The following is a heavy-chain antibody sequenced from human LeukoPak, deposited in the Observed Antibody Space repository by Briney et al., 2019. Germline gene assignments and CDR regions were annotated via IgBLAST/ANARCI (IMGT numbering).Heavy chain of an antibody. J-gene: IGHJ4*02. CDR3: AREMGVVPTAIPTVDS. D-gene: IGHD2-2*02. Sequence: RASVKVSCTASGYTFTGHFMHWVRQAPGQGLEWMGWIEPKSGGTHYGHKFQGRVAMTRDTSMSTAYKELSRLKADDTAVYYCAREMGVVPTAIPTVDSWGQGTLVTVSS. V-gene: IGHV1-2*02. CDR1: GYTFTGHF. CDR2: IEPKSGGT.